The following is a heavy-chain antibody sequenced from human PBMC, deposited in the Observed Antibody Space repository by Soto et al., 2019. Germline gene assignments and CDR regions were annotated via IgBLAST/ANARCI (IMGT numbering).Heavy chain of an antibody. V-gene: IGHV3-23*01. D-gene: IGHD6-13*01. CDR3: AKEGLNSSWYSAPLDY. J-gene: IGHJ4*02. Sequence: PGGSLRLSCAASGFTFSGYAMSWVRQAPGKGLEWVSAISGSGGSTYYADSVKGRFTISRDNSKNTLYLQMNSLRAEDTAVYYCAKEGLNSSWYSAPLDYWGQGTLVTVSS. CDR1: GFTFSGYA. CDR2: ISGSGGST.